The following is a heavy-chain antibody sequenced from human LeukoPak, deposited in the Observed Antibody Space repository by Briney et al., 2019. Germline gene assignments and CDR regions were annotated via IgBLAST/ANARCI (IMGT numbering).Heavy chain of an antibody. CDR3: ARDNAVTLDY. J-gene: IGHJ4*02. CDR1: GFTFSDSY. D-gene: IGHD6-19*01. V-gene: IGHV3-11*06. CDR2: ISGNSGDT. Sequence: PGGSLRLSCAASGFTFSDSYMTWVRQAPGKGLEWLSYISGNSGDTNYADSVKGRFTISRDNAKNTLYLQMNSLRAEDTAVYYCARDNAVTLDYWGQGTLVTVSS.